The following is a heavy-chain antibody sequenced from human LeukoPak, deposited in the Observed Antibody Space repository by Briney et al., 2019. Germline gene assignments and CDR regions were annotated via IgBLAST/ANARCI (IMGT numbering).Heavy chain of an antibody. V-gene: IGHV3-23*01. CDR2: MSGSGGNT. D-gene: IGHD3-3*01. CDR3: AKGGAIFGVVIHWFDP. Sequence: GGSLRLSCAASGFTFSSYGMSWVRQAPGKGLEWVSSMSGSGGNTYYADSVKGRFTISRDNSKNTLDLQMNSLRAEDTAVYYCAKGGAIFGVVIHWFDPWGQGTLVIVSS. J-gene: IGHJ5*02. CDR1: GFTFSSYG.